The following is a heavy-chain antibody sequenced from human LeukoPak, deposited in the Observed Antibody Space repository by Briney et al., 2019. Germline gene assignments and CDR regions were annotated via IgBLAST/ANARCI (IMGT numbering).Heavy chain of an antibody. Sequence: PGGSLRLSCAASGFTFSSYSMNWVRQAPGKGLEWVSSISSSSSYIYYADSVKGRFTISRDNAKNSLYLQMNSLRAEDTAVYYCARDMMATIIGFDYWGRGTLVTVSS. V-gene: IGHV3-21*01. CDR2: ISSSSSYI. CDR3: ARDMMATIIGFDY. J-gene: IGHJ4*02. D-gene: IGHD5-24*01. CDR1: GFTFSSYS.